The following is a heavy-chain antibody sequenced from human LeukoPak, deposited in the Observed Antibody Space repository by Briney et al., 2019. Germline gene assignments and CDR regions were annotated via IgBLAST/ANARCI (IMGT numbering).Heavy chain of an antibody. CDR1: GFTFSSYA. CDR3: AKESAGSYYREIAFDY. D-gene: IGHD1-26*01. Sequence: GGSLRLSCAASGFTFSSYAMSWVRQAPGKGLEWVSAISTSGDSTYYADSVKGRFTISRDNSKNTLYLQMNSLRAEDTAVYYCAKESAGSYYREIAFDYWGQGTLVTVSS. V-gene: IGHV3-23*01. CDR2: ISTSGDST. J-gene: IGHJ4*02.